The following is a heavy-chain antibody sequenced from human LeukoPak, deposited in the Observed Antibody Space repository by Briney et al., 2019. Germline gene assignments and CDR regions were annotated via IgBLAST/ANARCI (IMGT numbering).Heavy chain of an antibody. Sequence: GGSLRLSCAASGFTFSNYWMSWVRQAPGKGLEWVANIKQDGSEKYYVDFVKGRFTISRDNAKNSLYLQMNSLRAEDTAVYYCARGGTTVTLALDYWGQGTLVTVSS. CDR1: GFTFSNYW. CDR2: IKQDGSEK. V-gene: IGHV3-7*03. CDR3: ARGGTTVTLALDY. D-gene: IGHD4-17*01. J-gene: IGHJ4*02.